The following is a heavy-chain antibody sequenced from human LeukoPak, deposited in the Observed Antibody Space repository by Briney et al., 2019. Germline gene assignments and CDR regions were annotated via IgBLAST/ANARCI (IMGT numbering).Heavy chain of an antibody. V-gene: IGHV1-2*02. CDR3: ARDTGRYGSGSYYKRGDPFDY. J-gene: IGHJ4*02. Sequence: ASVKVSCKASGYTFTGYYMHWVRQAPGQGLEWMGWINPNSGGTNYAQKFQGRVTMTRDTSISTAYMELSRLRSDDTAVYYCARDTGRYGSGSYYKRGDPFDYWGQGTLVTVSS. CDR2: INPNSGGT. D-gene: IGHD3-10*01. CDR1: GYTFTGYY.